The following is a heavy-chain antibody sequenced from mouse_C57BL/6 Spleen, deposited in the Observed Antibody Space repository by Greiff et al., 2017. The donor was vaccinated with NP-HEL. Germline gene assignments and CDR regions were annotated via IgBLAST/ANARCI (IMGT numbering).Heavy chain of an antibody. CDR2: IDPGDGET. Sequence: EVQLQQPGAELVKPGASVKLSCTASGYNFTNYYMHWVKQRPEQGLEWIGKIDPGDGETKYAPKFKGKATITADTSSSTAYLQLSSLTSEDSAVYYCARSYGSSSYYFDYWGQGTTLTVSS. CDR1: GYNFTNYY. D-gene: IGHD1-1*01. V-gene: IGHV14-2*01. CDR3: ARSYGSSSYYFDY. J-gene: IGHJ2*01.